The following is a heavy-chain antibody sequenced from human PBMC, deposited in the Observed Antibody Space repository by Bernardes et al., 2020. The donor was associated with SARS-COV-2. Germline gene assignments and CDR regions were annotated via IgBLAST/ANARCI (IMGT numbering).Heavy chain of an antibody. CDR1: GFTFSSYA. CDR3: ARYVAALDY. D-gene: IGHD2-15*01. CDR2: ISGSGGST. J-gene: IGHJ4*02. V-gene: IGHV3-23*01. Sequence: GGSLRLSCAASGFTFSSYAMSWVRQAPGKGLEWVSAISGSGGSTYYADSVKGRFTISRDNTKNSVYLQMDSLRAEDTAVYYCARYVAALDYWGRGTLVAVSS.